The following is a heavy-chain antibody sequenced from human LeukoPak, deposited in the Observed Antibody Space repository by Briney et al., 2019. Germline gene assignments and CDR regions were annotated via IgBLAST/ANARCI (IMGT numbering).Heavy chain of an antibody. CDR2: IYSGGST. CDR3: AKDPKLYYDILTGYSEFNWFDP. V-gene: IGHV3-53*01. Sequence: GGSLRLSCAASGFTVSSNYMSWVRQAPGKGLEWVSVIYSGGSTYYADSVKGRFTISRDNSKNTLYLQMNSLRAEDTAVYYCAKDPKLYYDILTGYSEFNWFDPWGQGTLVTVSS. J-gene: IGHJ5*02. CDR1: GFTVSSNY. D-gene: IGHD3-9*01.